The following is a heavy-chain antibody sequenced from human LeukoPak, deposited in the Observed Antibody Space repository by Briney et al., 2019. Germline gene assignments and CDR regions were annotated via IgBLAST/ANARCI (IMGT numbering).Heavy chain of an antibody. Sequence: ASVKVSCKASGYTFTSYGISWVRQAPGQGLEWMGWISAYNGNTNYAQKLQGRVTMTTDTSTSTAYMELGSLKSEDTAIYFCVREYHGGYFDFWGQGTLVTVSS. CDR1: GYTFTSYG. CDR3: VREYHGGYFDF. V-gene: IGHV1-18*01. D-gene: IGHD3-16*01. CDR2: ISAYNGNT. J-gene: IGHJ4*02.